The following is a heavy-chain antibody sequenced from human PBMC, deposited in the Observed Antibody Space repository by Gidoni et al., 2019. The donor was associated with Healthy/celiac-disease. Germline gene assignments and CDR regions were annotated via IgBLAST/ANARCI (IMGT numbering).Heavy chain of an antibody. CDR3: AKDRDNYFDY. CDR1: GFTFSSYG. D-gene: IGHD3-9*01. Sequence: QVQLVESGGGVVQPGRSLRLSCAASGFTFSSYGMHWVRQAPGKGLEWVAVISYDGSNKYYADSVKGRFTISRDNSKNTLYLQMNSLRAEDTAVYYCAKDRDNYFDYWGRGTLVTVSS. J-gene: IGHJ4*02. V-gene: IGHV3-30*18. CDR2: ISYDGSNK.